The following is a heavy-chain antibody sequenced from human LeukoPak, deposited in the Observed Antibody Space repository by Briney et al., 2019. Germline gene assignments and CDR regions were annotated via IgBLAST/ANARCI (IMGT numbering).Heavy chain of an antibody. J-gene: IGHJ4*02. CDR1: GGSISSYY. V-gene: IGHV4-59*08. Sequence: SETLSLTCTVSGGSISSYYWSWIRQPPGKGLEWIGYIYYGGSTDYSPSLKSRATISLDTSKNQFSLHLTSVTAADTAVYYCARQLAGLALPGFIDSWGQGTLVTVSS. CDR2: IYYGGST. D-gene: IGHD3-3*02. CDR3: ARQLAGLALPGFIDS.